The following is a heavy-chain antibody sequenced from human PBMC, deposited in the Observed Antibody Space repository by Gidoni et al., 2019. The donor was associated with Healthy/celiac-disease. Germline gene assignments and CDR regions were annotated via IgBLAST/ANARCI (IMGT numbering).Heavy chain of an antibody. V-gene: IGHV3-21*01. D-gene: IGHD4-17*01. CDR2: ISSSSSYI. CDR1: GFTFSSYS. CDR3: ASVPTVTTSVDY. Sequence: EVQLVESGGGLVKPGGSLRLSCAASGFTFSSYSMNWVRQAPGKGLEWVSSISSSSSYIYYADSVKGRFTISRDNAKNSLYLQRNSLRAEDTAVYYCASVPTVTTSVDYWGQGTLVTVSS. J-gene: IGHJ4*02.